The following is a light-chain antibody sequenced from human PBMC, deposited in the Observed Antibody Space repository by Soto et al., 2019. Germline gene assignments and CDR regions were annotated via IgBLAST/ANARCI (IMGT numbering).Light chain of an antibody. J-gene: IGKJ4*01. CDR2: AAS. CDR1: QGISSY. CDR3: QQYDSYPL. V-gene: IGKV1-8*01. Sequence: AIRMTQSPSSFSASTGDRVTITCRASQGISSYLAWYQQKPGKAPKLLIYAASTLQSGVPSRFSGSGSGTDFTLTISCLQSEDFAIYYCQQYDSYPLFGGGTKVEIK.